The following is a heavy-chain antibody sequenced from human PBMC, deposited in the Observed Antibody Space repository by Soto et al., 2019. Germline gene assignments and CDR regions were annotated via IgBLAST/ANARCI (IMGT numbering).Heavy chain of an antibody. CDR3: AKDEGYCSGGSCPDY. Sequence: QVQLVESGGGVVQPGRSPRLSCAASGFTFSSYGMHWVRQAPGKGLEWVAVISYDGSNKYYADSVKGRFTISRDNSKNMLYLQMNSLRAEDTAVYYCAKDEGYCSGGSCPDYWGQGTLVTVSS. CDR1: GFTFSSYG. D-gene: IGHD2-15*01. CDR2: ISYDGSNK. J-gene: IGHJ4*02. V-gene: IGHV3-30*18.